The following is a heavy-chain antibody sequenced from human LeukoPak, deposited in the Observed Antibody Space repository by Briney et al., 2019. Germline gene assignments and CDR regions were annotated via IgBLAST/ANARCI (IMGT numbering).Heavy chain of an antibody. CDR2: IYYSGTT. D-gene: IGHD2-2*01. Sequence: SETLSLTCTVSGGSISSSDYYWGWIRQPPGKGLEWIASIYYSGTTHYNPSHQSRVTMSVDTSKNQFSLKLSSVTAADTAVYYCARRNEGCSSTSCPLRDAFDIWGQGTMVTVSS. J-gene: IGHJ3*02. V-gene: IGHV4-39*01. CDR1: GGSISSSDYY. CDR3: ARRNEGCSSTSCPLRDAFDI.